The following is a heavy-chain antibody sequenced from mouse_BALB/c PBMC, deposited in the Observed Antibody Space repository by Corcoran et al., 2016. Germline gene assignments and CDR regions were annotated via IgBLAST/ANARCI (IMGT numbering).Heavy chain of an antibody. CDR3: ARRTANYSMDY. CDR2: INPYNDGT. J-gene: IGHJ4*01. Sequence: EVQLQQSGPELVKPGASLKMSSKASGYTFTSYVMHWVKQKPGQGLEWIGYINPYNDGTKYNEKFKGKATLTSDKSSSTAYMELSSLTSADSAVYYCARRTANYSMDYWGQGTSVTVSS. V-gene: IGHV1S136*01. D-gene: IGHD1-2*01. CDR1: GYTFTSYV.